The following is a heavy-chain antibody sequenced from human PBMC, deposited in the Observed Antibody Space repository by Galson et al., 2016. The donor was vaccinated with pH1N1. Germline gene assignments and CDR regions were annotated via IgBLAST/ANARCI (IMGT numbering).Heavy chain of an antibody. V-gene: IGHV3-15*01. J-gene: IGHJ6*03. D-gene: IGHD6-6*01. CDR2: IKSRGDGATV. CDR1: GFTFRNAW. CDR3: STDPLSTKGGRPLYFFYYYYMGV. Sequence: SLRLSCAASGFTFRNAWMNWVRQPPGKGLEWVGRIKSRGDGATVDYAAPVKGRFIISRDDVKSTLYLHMRSLKTEDTAVYYCSTDPLSTKGGRPLYFFYYYYMGVWGQGTTVAFSS.